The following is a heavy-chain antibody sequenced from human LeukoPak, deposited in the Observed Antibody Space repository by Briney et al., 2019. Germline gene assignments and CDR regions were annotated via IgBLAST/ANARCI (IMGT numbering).Heavy chain of an antibody. CDR1: GFTLSSYG. CDR3: ARGHSSSGHFDY. CDR2: IWYDGSNK. V-gene: IGHV3-33*01. Sequence: GGSLRLSCAASGFTLSSYGMHWVRQAPGKGLEWVAVIWYDGSNKYYADSVKGRFTISRDNSKNTLYLQMNSLRAEDTAVYYCARGHSSSGHFDYWGQGTLVTVSS. J-gene: IGHJ4*02. D-gene: IGHD6-13*01.